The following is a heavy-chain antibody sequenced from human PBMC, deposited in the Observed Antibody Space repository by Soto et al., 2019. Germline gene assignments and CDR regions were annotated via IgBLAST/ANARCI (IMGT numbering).Heavy chain of an antibody. CDR2: ISSSSSYI. CDR1: GFTFSSYS. D-gene: IGHD6-13*01. V-gene: IGHV3-21*01. J-gene: IGHJ4*02. Sequence: EVQLVESGGGLVKPGGSLRLSCAASGFTFSSYSMNWVRQAPGKGLEWVSSISSSSSYIYYADSVKGRFTISRDNAKNSLYMQVNSLRAEDTAVYYCAREGIAAALDYWGQGTLVNVYS. CDR3: AREGIAAALDY.